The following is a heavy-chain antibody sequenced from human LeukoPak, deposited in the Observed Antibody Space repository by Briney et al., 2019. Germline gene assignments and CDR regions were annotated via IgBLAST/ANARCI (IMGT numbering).Heavy chain of an antibody. Sequence: GASVKVSCKASGGTFSSYAISWVRQAPGQGLEWMGGIIPIFGTANYAQKFQGRVTITADKSTSTAYMELSSLRSEDTAVYYCAREGAQLLFDYWGQGTLVTVSS. CDR3: AREGAQLLFDY. CDR2: IIPIFGTA. CDR1: GGTFSSYA. V-gene: IGHV1-69*06. D-gene: IGHD2-2*01. J-gene: IGHJ4*02.